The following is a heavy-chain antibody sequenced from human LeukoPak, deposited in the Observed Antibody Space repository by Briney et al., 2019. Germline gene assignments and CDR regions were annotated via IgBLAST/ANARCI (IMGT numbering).Heavy chain of an antibody. Sequence: PSETLSLTCTVSGGSISSYYWSWIRQPPGKGLEWIGYIYYSGSTNYNPSLKSRVTISVDTSKNQFSLKLSSVTAADTAVYYCARGPRGYSYGYGVDYWGQGTLVTVSS. CDR1: GGSISSYY. CDR3: ARGPRGYSYGYGVDY. J-gene: IGHJ4*02. V-gene: IGHV4-59*12. CDR2: IYYSGST. D-gene: IGHD5-18*01.